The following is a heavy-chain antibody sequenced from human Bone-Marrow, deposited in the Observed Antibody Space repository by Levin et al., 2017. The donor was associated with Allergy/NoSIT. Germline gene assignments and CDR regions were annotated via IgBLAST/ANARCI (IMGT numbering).Heavy chain of an antibody. CDR2: IYNTGAT. V-gene: IGHV4-39*01. J-gene: IGHJ4*02. CDR3: ARLPDYYYGNSDVD. CDR1: GDSISSSRYY. D-gene: IGHD3-10*01. Sequence: SETLSLTCSVSGDSISSSRYYWGWIRQPPGKGLEWVGNIYNTGATYYNTSLETRVTISLDTSKTQFSLNLRSVTAADTAVYYCARLPDYYYGNSDVDWGQGTLVTVSS.